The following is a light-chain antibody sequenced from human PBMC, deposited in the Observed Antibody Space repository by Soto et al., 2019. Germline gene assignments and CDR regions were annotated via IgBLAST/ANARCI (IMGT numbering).Light chain of an antibody. J-gene: IGLJ1*01. V-gene: IGLV1-40*01. CDR1: SSNIGAGYD. Sequence: QSVLTQPPSVSGAPGQRVTISCTGSSSNIGAGYDVHWYQQLPGTAPKVLIYGNTNRPSGVPDRFSGSKSVISASMGITGMQDDDEADYYCKSYDSRLNNSYVFGSGTKVTVL. CDR3: KSYDSRLNNSYV. CDR2: GNT.